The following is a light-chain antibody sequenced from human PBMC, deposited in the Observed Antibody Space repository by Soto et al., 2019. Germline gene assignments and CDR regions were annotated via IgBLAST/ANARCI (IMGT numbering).Light chain of an antibody. V-gene: IGKV3-15*01. J-gene: IGKJ5*01. Sequence: EIVLTQSPGTLSLSPGERATLSFRASQSVSSSNLAWYQQKPGQAPRLLIYGASTGATAFPARFSGSGSGTDFTLTISSLQSEDFAVYYCQQYNIWRSISFGQGTRLEIK. CDR3: QQYNIWRSIS. CDR1: QSVSSS. CDR2: GAS.